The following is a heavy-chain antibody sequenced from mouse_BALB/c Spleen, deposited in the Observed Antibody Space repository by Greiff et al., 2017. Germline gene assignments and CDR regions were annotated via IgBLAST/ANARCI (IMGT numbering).Heavy chain of an antibody. CDR1: GYTFTSYW. CDR2: INPSTGYT. D-gene: IGHD1-1*01. J-gene: IGHJ2*01. V-gene: IGHV1-7*01. CDR3: AREGGSSYYFDY. Sequence: VQLQQSGAELAKPGASVKMSCKASGYTFTSYWMHWVKQRPGQGLEWIGYINPSTGYTEYNQKFKDKATLTADKSSSTAYMQLSSLTSEDSAVYYCAREGGSSYYFDYWGQGTTLTVSS.